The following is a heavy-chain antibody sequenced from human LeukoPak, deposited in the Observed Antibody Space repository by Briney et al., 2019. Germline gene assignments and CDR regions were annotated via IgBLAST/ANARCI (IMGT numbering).Heavy chain of an antibody. Sequence: ASVKVSCKASGYTFTSYDINWVRQATGQGLEWMGWMNPNSGNTGYAQKFQGRVTMTRNASISTAYMELSSLRSEDTAVYYCARVPYSSSPELPDYWGQGTLVTVSS. J-gene: IGHJ4*02. CDR2: MNPNSGNT. V-gene: IGHV1-8*01. CDR1: GYTFTSYD. D-gene: IGHD6-6*01. CDR3: ARVPYSSSPELPDY.